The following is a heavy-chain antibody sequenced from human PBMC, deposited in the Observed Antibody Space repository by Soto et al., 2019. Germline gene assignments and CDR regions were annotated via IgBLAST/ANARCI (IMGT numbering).Heavy chain of an antibody. V-gene: IGHV5-10-1*01. Sequence: GESLKISCKGSGYSFAGYWITWVRQKPGKGLEWMGRIDPSDSQTYYSPSFRGHVTISVTKSITTVFLQWSSLRALDTAMYYCARQIYDSDTGPNFQYYFDSWGQGTPVTVSS. CDR3: ARQIYDSDTGPNFQYYFDS. D-gene: IGHD3-22*01. CDR2: IDPSDSQT. J-gene: IGHJ4*02. CDR1: GYSFAGYW.